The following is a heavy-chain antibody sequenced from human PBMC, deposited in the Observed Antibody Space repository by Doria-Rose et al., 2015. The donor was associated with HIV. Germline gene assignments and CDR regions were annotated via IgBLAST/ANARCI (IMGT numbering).Heavy chain of an antibody. CDR2: IFSDDEG. CDR1: GVSLSSPGMG. J-gene: IGHJ4*02. D-gene: IGHD6-13*01. V-gene: IGHV2-26*01. CDR3: ARIKSSRWYHKYYFDF. Sequence: SGPVLVKPTETLTLTCTVSGVSLSSPGMGVSWIRQPPGKALEWLANIFSDDEGAYKTSLKSRLTISRCTSKSQVVLTMTDMDPVGTATYYCARIKSSRWYHKYYFDFWGQGTLVTVSA.